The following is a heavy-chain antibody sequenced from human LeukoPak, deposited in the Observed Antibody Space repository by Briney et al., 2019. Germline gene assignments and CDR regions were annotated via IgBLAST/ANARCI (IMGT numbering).Heavy chain of an antibody. V-gene: IGHV6-1*01. CDR3: ARDNLHGDTPMVPFDY. J-gene: IGHJ4*02. CDR1: GDSVYGKSAA. D-gene: IGHD5-18*01. CDR2: TYYRSKWYN. Sequence: SQTLSVTCVISGDSVYGKSAAWNWIRQSPSRGLEWLGRTYYRSKWYNDDAVSVKSRITINPDTSKNQFTLQLNSVTHEDTAVYYCARDNLHGDTPMVPFDYWGQGTLVTVSS.